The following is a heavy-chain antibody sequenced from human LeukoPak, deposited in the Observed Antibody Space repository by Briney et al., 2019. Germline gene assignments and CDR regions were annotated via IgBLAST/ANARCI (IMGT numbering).Heavy chain of an antibody. Sequence: ASVKVSCKATGYSFSTYCLDWVRQAPGQGLEWMGIINPTGGSTNYAQKFEGRVTMTRDTSTSTVYMELSSLRSEDTAIYYCARERYCSGGNCFVTYYYGMDVWGQGTTVTVSS. CDR3: ARERYCSGGNCFVTYYYGMDV. CDR2: INPTGGST. D-gene: IGHD2-15*01. J-gene: IGHJ6*02. CDR1: GYSFSTYC. V-gene: IGHV1-46*01.